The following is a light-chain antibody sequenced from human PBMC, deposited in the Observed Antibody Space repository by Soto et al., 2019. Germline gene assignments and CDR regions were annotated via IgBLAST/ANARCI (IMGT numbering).Light chain of an antibody. CDR1: LSVSLSY. V-gene: IGKV3-20*01. Sequence: EIGLTQSPGTLPLSPGEKATLSCRSSLSVSLSYLAGYKQKTGQAPRLLIYGASSRATGIPDRLSGSGSGTGFTRTFSSLEPEDFEVSYCQQYGSSPFTLGQGTRLQI. CDR2: GAS. J-gene: IGKJ5*01. CDR3: QQYGSSPFT.